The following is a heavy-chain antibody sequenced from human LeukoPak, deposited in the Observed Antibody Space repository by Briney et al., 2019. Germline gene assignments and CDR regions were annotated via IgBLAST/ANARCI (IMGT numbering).Heavy chain of an antibody. J-gene: IGHJ4*02. V-gene: IGHV4-34*01. Sequence: SETLSLTCAVYGGSFSGYYWSWIRQPPGKGLEWIGEINHSGSTNYNPSLKSRVTISVDTSRNQFSLKLSSVTAADTAVYYCARAMYDLRYGSGYDYWGQGTLVTVSS. CDR2: INHSGST. CDR1: GGSFSGYY. CDR3: ARAMYDLRYGSGYDY. D-gene: IGHD3-10*01.